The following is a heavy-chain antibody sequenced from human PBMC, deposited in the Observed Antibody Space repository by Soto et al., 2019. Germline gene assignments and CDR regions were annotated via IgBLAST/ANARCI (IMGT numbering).Heavy chain of an antibody. CDR1: VGSISSGDYY. CDR3: ARVQAVWGYYGMDV. Sequence: QVQLQESGPGLVKPSQTLSLTCTVSVGSISSGDYYWSWLRQPTGNGMEWIGYIYYSGSTYYNPSVKSRVTITVDTSMIQFCLKLSSGTAADTAVYYCARVQAVWGYYGMDVSVQGATVTVAS. CDR2: IYYSGST. J-gene: IGHJ6*02. V-gene: IGHV4-30-4*01. D-gene: IGHD3-16*01.